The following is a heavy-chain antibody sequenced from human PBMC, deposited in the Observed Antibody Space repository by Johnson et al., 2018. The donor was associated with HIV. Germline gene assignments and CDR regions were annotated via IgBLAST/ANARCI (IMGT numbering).Heavy chain of an antibody. J-gene: IGHJ3*02. D-gene: IGHD6-6*01. Sequence: QVQLVESGGGVVQPGKSLRLSCAASGFTFSAYEMHWVRQAPGKGLEWVAAISFAGTKKNYAESVKGRFTISRDNSKNTLYLQMNSLRAEDTAVYYCAKQQLVPDDAFDIWGQGTMVNVSS. CDR2: ISFAGTKK. CDR3: AKQQLVPDDAFDI. CDR1: GFTFSAYE. V-gene: IGHV3-30*18.